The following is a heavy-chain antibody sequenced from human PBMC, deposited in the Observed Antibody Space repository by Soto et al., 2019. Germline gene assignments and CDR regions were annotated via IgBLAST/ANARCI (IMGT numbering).Heavy chain of an antibody. CDR3: ASRGDVSRGYYYIDD. Sequence: ASDTLSLTCAVSGYSISSGYYWGWIRQPPGKGLEWLGSIFHSGTTYDNPSLKSRVTISVDMSNNQFSLKLTSVTAADTAVYYCASRGDVSRGYYYIDDWGQGTLVTV. CDR1: GYSISSGYY. J-gene: IGHJ4*02. CDR2: IFHSGTT. D-gene: IGHD3-22*01. V-gene: IGHV4-38-2*01.